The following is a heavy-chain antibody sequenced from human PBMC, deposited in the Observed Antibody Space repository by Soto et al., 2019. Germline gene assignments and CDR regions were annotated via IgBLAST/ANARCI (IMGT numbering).Heavy chain of an antibody. CDR2: IYYSGST. CDR3: ATYATMTTYWVPDY. J-gene: IGHJ4*02. V-gene: IGHV4-39*01. D-gene: IGHD3-22*01. Sequence: SETLSLTCTVSGGSISTSSSYWGWVRQPPGQGLEWIGTIYYSGSTYYNPSLQSRVTISVDTSQNQFSLRLSSVTAADTAVYYCATYATMTTYWVPDYWGRGTLVTVSS. CDR1: GGSISTSSSY.